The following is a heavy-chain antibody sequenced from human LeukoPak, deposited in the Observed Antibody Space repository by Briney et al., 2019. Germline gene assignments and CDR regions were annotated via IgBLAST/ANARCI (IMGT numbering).Heavy chain of an antibody. J-gene: IGHJ4*02. Sequence: SETLSLTCAVYGGSFSGYYWSWIRQPPGKGLEWIGEINHSGSTNYNPSLKSRVTISVDTSKNQFSLKLSSVTAADTAVYYCARRGPLEFDYWGQGTLVTVSS. V-gene: IGHV4-34*01. CDR3: ARRGPLEFDY. D-gene: IGHD3-3*01. CDR2: INHSGST. CDR1: GGSFSGYY.